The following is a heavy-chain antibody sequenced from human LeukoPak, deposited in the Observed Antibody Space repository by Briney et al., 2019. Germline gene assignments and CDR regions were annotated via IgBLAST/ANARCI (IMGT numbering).Heavy chain of an antibody. CDR3: ARAMMVVANLWGVYDY. J-gene: IGHJ4*02. D-gene: IGHD3-22*01. V-gene: IGHV3-23*01. CDR2: ISGSGGTI. Sequence: PGGSLRLSCAASGFGFYNYAMSWVRQAPGKGLEWLSGISGSGGTIYYVDSVKGRFTISRDNSKNTLYLQMNRQRAEDTAVYYCARAMMVVANLWGVYDYWGQGTLVTVSS. CDR1: GFGFYNYA.